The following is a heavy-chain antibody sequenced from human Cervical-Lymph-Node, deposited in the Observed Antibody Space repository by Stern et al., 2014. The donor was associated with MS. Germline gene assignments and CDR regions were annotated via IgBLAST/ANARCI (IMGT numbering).Heavy chain of an antibody. CDR2: INWNSGNL. D-gene: IGHD3-22*01. Sequence: EVQLVESGGGLVQPGRSLRLSCAASGFTFEDHAMHWVRQASGKGLELVSGINWNSGNLAYADSVKGRFTISRDNAKNSLFLQMTNLRTEDTALYYCVKDGDSSTHLSSFDYWGLGTLVSVSS. J-gene: IGHJ4*02. CDR1: GFTFEDHA. V-gene: IGHV3-9*01. CDR3: VKDGDSSTHLSSFDY.